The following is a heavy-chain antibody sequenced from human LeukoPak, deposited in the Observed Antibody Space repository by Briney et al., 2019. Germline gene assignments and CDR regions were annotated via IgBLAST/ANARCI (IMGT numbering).Heavy chain of an antibody. CDR2: VHHSGST. CDR1: GGSITSNH. D-gene: IGHD5-18*01. J-gene: IGHJ4*02. V-gene: IGHV4-59*06. Sequence: SETLSLTCTVSGGSITSNHWSWVRQPPGKGLEWIGQVHHSGSTYYNPSLKSRVTISVDTSKNQFSLKLSSVTAADTAVYYCARAPTAMVTGEFDYWGQGTLVTVSS. CDR3: ARAPTAMVTGEFDY.